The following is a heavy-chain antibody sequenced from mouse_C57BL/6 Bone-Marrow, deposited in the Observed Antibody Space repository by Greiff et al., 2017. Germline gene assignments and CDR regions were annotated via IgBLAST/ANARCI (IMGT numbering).Heavy chain of an antibody. CDR1: GFNIKDDY. V-gene: IGHV14-4*01. J-gene: IGHJ3*01. Sequence: VQLKESGAELVRPGASVKLSCTASGFNIKDDYMHWVKQRPEQGLEWIGWIDPENGDTEYASKFQGKANITADTSSNTAYLQLSSLTSEDTAVYYCATDYGSSYAAWFAYWGQGTLVTVSA. CDR2: IDPENGDT. D-gene: IGHD1-1*01. CDR3: ATDYGSSYAAWFAY.